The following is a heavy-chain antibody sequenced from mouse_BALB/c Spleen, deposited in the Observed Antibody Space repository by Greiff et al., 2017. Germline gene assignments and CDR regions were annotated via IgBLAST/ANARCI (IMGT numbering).Heavy chain of an antibody. J-gene: IGHJ3*01. CDR2: INPYNGAT. V-gene: IGHV1-31*01. D-gene: IGHD2-4*01. CDR1: GYSFTGYY. CDR3: ARSYDYTWFAY. Sequence: DVQLQESGPELVKPGASVKISCKASGYSFTGYYMHWVKQSHVKSLEWIGRINPYNGATSYNQNFKDKASLTVDKSSSTAYMELHSLTSEDSAVYYCARSYDYTWFAYWGQGTLVTVSA.